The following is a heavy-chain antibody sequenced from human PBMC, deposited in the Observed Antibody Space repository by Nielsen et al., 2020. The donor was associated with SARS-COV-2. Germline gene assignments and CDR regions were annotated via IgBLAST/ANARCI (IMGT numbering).Heavy chain of an antibody. Sequence: VRQAPGKGLEWVSGITASGDRTFYADSVKGRFTISRDNSKNTLYLQMNSLRDEDTAVYYCARVPRGYYDILTGYYEGDYWYFDLWGRGTLVTVSS. D-gene: IGHD3-9*01. J-gene: IGHJ2*01. CDR2: ITASGDRT. CDR3: ARVPRGYYDILTGYYEGDYWYFDL. V-gene: IGHV3-23*01.